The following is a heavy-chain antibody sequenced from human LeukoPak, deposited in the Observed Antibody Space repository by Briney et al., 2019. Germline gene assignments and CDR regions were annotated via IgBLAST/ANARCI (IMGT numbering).Heavy chain of an antibody. CDR3: ARVPAVRGVIDYYYGMDV. V-gene: IGHV3-7*03. CDR1: QFTFSNYA. J-gene: IGHJ6*02. CDR2: IRSDGVEK. D-gene: IGHD3-10*01. Sequence: GGSLRLSCAASQFTFSNYAMSWVRQAPGKGLEWVANIRSDGVEKYYVDSVRGRFTISTDTAKNTLYLQMNSLRADDTAVYYCARVPAVRGVIDYYYGMDVWGQGTTVTVSS.